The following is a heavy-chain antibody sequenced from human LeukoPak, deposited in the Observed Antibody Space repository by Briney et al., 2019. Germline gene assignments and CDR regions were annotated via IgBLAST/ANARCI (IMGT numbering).Heavy chain of an antibody. Sequence: GGSLRLSCAASGFTFSTFSNAWMSWVRQAPGKGLEWVGRIKSQTDGGTTDYAAPVKGRFTISRDDSKNTLYLQMNSLKTEDTAVYYCTTDYYYDSSGYYSWYFDLWGRGTLVTVSS. J-gene: IGHJ2*01. D-gene: IGHD3-22*01. V-gene: IGHV3-15*01. CDR1: GFTFSTFSNAW. CDR3: TTDYYYDSSGYYSWYFDL. CDR2: IKSQTDGGTT.